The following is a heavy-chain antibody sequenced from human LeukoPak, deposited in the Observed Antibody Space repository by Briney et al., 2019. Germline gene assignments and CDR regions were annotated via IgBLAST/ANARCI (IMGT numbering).Heavy chain of an antibody. J-gene: IGHJ6*02. D-gene: IGHD6-13*01. CDR2: ISGSGGST. CDR1: GFTFSSYA. Sequence: GGSLRLSCAASGFTFSSYAMSWVRQAPGKGLEWVSAISGSGGSTYYADSVKGRFTISRDNSKNTLYLQMNSLRAEDTAVYHCAKGGSSWYSRDGMDVWGQGTTVTVSS. V-gene: IGHV3-23*01. CDR3: AKGGSSWYSRDGMDV.